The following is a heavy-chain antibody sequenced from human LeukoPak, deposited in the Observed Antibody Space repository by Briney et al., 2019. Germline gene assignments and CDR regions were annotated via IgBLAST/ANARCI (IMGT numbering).Heavy chain of an antibody. V-gene: IGHV3-11*01. D-gene: IGHD3-16*02. J-gene: IGHJ4*02. Sequence: PGGSLRLSCAASGFTFSDYNMNWIRQAPGKGLEGVSDISSSGNIIYYVDSVKGRFTISRDNAKNSLYLQMNSLRAEDTAVYYCARAMFGGVIGKFDYWGQGSLVTVSS. CDR1: GFTFSDYN. CDR2: ISSSGNII. CDR3: ARAMFGGVIGKFDY.